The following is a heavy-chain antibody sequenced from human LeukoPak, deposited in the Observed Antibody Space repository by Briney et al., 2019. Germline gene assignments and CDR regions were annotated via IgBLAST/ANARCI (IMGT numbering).Heavy chain of an antibody. J-gene: IGHJ6*02. CDR2: IIPHLGTT. D-gene: IGHD4-17*01. CDR1: RDTFSTYV. Sequence: SVKVSCKASRDTFSTYVINWVRQAPGQGLEWMGRIIPHLGTTDYVQKFQDRVTITADKSTTTAYMEVSSLTSADTAVYYCARTTVTTDGMDVWGQGTTVIVSS. CDR3: ARTTVTTDGMDV. V-gene: IGHV1-69*04.